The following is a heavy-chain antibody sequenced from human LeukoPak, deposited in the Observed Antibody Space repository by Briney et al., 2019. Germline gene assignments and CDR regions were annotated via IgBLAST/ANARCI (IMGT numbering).Heavy chain of an antibody. CDR3: ARDPQADYFDSSGFDY. CDR1: GFTFSSYG. J-gene: IGHJ4*02. V-gene: IGHV3-30*03. D-gene: IGHD3-22*01. Sequence: GGSLRLSCAASGFTFSSYGMHWVRQAPGKGLEWVAVISYDGSNKYYADSVKGRFTISRDNSKNTLYLQMNGLRAEDTAVYYCARDPQADYFDSSGFDYWGQGTLVTVSS. CDR2: ISYDGSNK.